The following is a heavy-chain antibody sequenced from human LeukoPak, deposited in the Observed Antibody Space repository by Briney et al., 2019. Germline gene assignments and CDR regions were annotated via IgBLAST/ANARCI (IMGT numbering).Heavy chain of an antibody. CDR2: IYYRGST. CDR3: ARDVGYSYGYPYYFDY. CDR1: GGSISSGGYY. V-gene: IGHV4-31*03. D-gene: IGHD5-18*01. Sequence: PSQTLSLTCTVSGGSISSGGYYWSWIRQHPGKGLEWIGYIYYRGSTYYNPSLKSRVTISVDTSKNQFSLKLSSVTAADTAVYYCARDVGYSYGYPYYFDYWGQGTLVTVSS. J-gene: IGHJ4*02.